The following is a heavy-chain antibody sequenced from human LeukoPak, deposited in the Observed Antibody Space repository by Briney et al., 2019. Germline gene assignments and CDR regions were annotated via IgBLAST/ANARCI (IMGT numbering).Heavy chain of an antibody. CDR2: ISGSGTST. Sequence: GGSLRLSCAASGFTFSSYSMNWVRQAPGKGLEWVSTISGSGTSTYYADSVRGRFTISRDNSKNTLYLQMNSLRVEDTAVYYCARVPHDIVVVVAATPDYWGQGTRVTVSS. CDR3: ARVPHDIVVVVAATPDY. V-gene: IGHV3-23*01. J-gene: IGHJ4*02. D-gene: IGHD2-15*01. CDR1: GFTFSSYS.